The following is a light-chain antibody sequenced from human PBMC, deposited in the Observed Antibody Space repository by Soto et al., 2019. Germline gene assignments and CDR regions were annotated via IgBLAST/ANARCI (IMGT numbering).Light chain of an antibody. CDR1: QSISTN. CDR2: GAS. V-gene: IGKV3-15*01. Sequence: EIVVTQSPATLSVSPGERATLSCTASQSISTNLAWYQQKPGRAPRLLIYGASTRAPGIPARFSGSGSGTEFTLTISSLQSEDFAVYHCQQYSNWPRTFGQGTKVEV. CDR3: QQYSNWPRT. J-gene: IGKJ1*01.